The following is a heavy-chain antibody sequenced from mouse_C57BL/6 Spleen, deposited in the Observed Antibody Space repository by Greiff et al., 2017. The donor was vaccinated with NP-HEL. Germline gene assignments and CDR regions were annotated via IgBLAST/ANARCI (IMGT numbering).Heavy chain of an antibody. CDR3: TRGGTTVYLDY. D-gene: IGHD1-1*01. CDR1: GYTFTSYW. CDR2: IYPGNSDT. V-gene: IGHV1-5*01. Sequence: VQLQQSGTVLARPGASVKMSCKTSGYTFTSYWMHWVNQRPGQGLEWIGAIYPGNSDTSYNQKFKGKAKLTAVTSASTAYMELSSLTNEDAAVYYCTRGGTTVYLDYWGQGTTLTVSS. J-gene: IGHJ2*01.